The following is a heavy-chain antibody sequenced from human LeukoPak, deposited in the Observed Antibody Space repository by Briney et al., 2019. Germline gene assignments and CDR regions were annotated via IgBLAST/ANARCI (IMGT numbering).Heavy chain of an antibody. D-gene: IGHD3-22*01. V-gene: IGHV3-48*02. J-gene: IGHJ4*02. CDR1: GFTFSSSS. Sequence: GGSLILSCAASGFTFSSSSMNWVRQAPGKGLEWVSYISSSSSTIHYAESVKGRFTISRDNAKNSLYLQMNSLRDEDTAVYYCAREMAHYFDSSGYSFWGQGTLVTVSS. CDR2: ISSSSSTI. CDR3: AREMAHYFDSSGYSF.